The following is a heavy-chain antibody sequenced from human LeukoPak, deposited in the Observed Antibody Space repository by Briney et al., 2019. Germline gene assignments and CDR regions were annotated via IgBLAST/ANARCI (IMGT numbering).Heavy chain of an antibody. J-gene: IGHJ6*02. CDR1: GYTFTGYY. D-gene: IGHD6-19*01. CDR2: INPNSGGT. V-gene: IGHV1-2*06. Sequence: GASVKVSCKASGYTFTGYYMHWVRQAPGQGLEWMGRINPNSGGTNYAQKFQGRVTMTRDTSTSTVYMELSSLRSEDTAVYYCARGPMDSSGWILYYYYYGMDVWGQGTTVTVSS. CDR3: ARGPMDSSGWILYYYYYGMDV.